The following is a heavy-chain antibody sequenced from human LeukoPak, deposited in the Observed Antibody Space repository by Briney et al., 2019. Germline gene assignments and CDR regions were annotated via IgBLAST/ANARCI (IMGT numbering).Heavy chain of an antibody. CDR1: GGSISSSNYY. Sequence: SETLSLTCTVSGGSISSSNYYWGWIRQPPGKGLEWIGTMYSGGTTYYSPSLKSRVTISVDTSNNQFSLRLNSVTAADTAVYYCARRLERRGGFDYWGQGTLVTVSS. V-gene: IGHV4-39*01. D-gene: IGHD1-1*01. CDR3: ARRLERRGGFDY. CDR2: MYSGGTT. J-gene: IGHJ4*02.